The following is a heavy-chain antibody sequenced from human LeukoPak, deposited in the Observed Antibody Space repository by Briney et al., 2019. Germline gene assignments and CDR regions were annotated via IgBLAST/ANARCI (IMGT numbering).Heavy chain of an antibody. V-gene: IGHV3-30*18. D-gene: IGHD6-19*01. J-gene: IGHJ3*02. Sequence: GRSLRLSCAASGFTFSSHGMHWVRQAPGKGLEWVAVISYDGSNKYYADSVKGRFTISRDNSKNTLYLQMNSLRAEDTAVYYCAKDISGWYGSFAFDIWGQGTMVTVSS. CDR1: GFTFSSHG. CDR3: AKDISGWYGSFAFDI. CDR2: ISYDGSNK.